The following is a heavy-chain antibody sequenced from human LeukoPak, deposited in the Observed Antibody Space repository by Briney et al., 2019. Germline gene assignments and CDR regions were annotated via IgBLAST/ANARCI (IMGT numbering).Heavy chain of an antibody. V-gene: IGHV1-69*06. CDR2: IIPIFGTA. D-gene: IGHD2-21*02. CDR3: ARGHIVVVTAFLYYYYMDV. CDR1: GGTFSSYA. Sequence: GASVKVSCKASGGTFSSYAISWVRQAPGQGLEWMGGIIPIFGTANYAQKFQGRVTITADKSTSTAYMELSSLRSEDTAVYYCARGHIVVVTAFLYYYYMDVWSKGTTVTVSS. J-gene: IGHJ6*03.